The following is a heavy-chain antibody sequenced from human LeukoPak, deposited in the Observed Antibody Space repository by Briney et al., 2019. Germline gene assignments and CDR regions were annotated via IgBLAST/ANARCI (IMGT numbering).Heavy chain of an antibody. D-gene: IGHD1-1*01. J-gene: IGHJ4*02. Sequence: GGSLRLSCAASGFTFSDYDMHWVRQATGKSLEWVSAIGTAGDTYYTGSVKGRFTISRENAQNSLYLQMNSLRAGDTAVYYCARVAKERVGGVYYFDYWGQGTLVTVSS. V-gene: IGHV3-13*01. CDR3: ARVAKERVGGVYYFDY. CDR2: IGTAGDT. CDR1: GFTFSDYD.